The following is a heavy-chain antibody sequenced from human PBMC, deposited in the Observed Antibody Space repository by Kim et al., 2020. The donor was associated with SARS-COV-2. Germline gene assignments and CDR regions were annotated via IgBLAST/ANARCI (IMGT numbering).Heavy chain of an antibody. CDR3: ARDNAVRSPFYYYYGLDV. D-gene: IGHD3-16*01. J-gene: IGHJ6*02. Sequence: GGSLRLSCAASGFTFSSYSMNWVRQAPGKGLEWVSSISSSSSYIYYADSVKGRFTISRDNAKNSLYLQMNSLRAEDTAVYYCARDNAVRSPFYYYYGLDVWGRGGTLTVSS. CDR2: ISSSSSYI. V-gene: IGHV3-21*01. CDR1: GFTFSSYS.